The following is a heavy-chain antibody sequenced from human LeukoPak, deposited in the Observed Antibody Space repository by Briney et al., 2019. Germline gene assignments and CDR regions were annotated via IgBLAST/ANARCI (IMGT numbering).Heavy chain of an antibody. CDR2: IYHSGGT. Sequence: SQTLSLTCTVSGGSISSGGYYWSWIRQPPGKGLEWIGYIYHSGGTYYNPSLKSRVTISVDRSKNQFSLKLSSVTAADTAVYYCARRKIYSSGWPYYFDYWGQGTLVTVSS. V-gene: IGHV4-30-2*01. J-gene: IGHJ4*02. CDR1: GGSISSGGYY. CDR3: ARRKIYSSGWPYYFDY. D-gene: IGHD6-19*01.